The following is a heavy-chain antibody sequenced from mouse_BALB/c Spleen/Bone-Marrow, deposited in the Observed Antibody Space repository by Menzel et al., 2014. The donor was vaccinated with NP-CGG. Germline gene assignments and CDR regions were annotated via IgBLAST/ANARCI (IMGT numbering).Heavy chain of an antibody. CDR3: ARLDGYYPYYAMDY. D-gene: IGHD2-3*01. V-gene: IGHV1-80*01. CDR1: GYAFSSYW. CDR2: IYPGDGDT. J-gene: IGHJ4*01. Sequence: QVQLQQSGAELVRPGSSVKISCKASGYAFSSYWMNWVKQRPGQGIEWIGQIYPGDGDTNYNGKFKGKATLTADKSSSTAYMQLSSLTSEDSAVYFCARLDGYYPYYAMDYWGQGTSVTVSS.